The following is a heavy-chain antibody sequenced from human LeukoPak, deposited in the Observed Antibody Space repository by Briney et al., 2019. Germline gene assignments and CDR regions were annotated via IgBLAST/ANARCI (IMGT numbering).Heavy chain of an antibody. CDR3: ARLYCSGGSCYGKHYFDY. CDR1: GFTFSGST. J-gene: IGHJ4*02. CDR2: ITGNSDYI. Sequence: GGSLRLSCAASGFTFSGSTMDWVRQAPGKGLEWVSSITGNSDYIYYADSVKGRFTISRDNTKNSLSLQMNSLRAEDTAVYYCARLYCSGGSCYGKHYFDYWGQGALVTVSS. V-gene: IGHV3-21*01. D-gene: IGHD2-15*01.